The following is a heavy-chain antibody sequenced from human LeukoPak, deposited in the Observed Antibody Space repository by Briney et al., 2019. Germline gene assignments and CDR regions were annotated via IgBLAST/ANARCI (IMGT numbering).Heavy chain of an antibody. CDR3: AREDIVIVAIDIGVYGLDV. Sequence: SETLSLTCTVSGGSISSYYWSWIRQPPGKGLEWIGYIYYSGSTNYNPSLKSRVTISVDTSKNQFSLKLSSVTAADTAVYYCAREDIVIVAIDIGVYGLDVWGQGTTAIVSS. V-gene: IGHV4-59*01. CDR2: IYYSGST. J-gene: IGHJ6*02. D-gene: IGHD2/OR15-2a*01. CDR1: GGSISSYY.